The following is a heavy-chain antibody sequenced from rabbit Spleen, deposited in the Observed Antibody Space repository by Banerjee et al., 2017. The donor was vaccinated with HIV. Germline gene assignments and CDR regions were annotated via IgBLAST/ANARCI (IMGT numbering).Heavy chain of an antibody. J-gene: IGHJ6*01. CDR1: GFSFISYY. V-gene: IGHV1S40*01. D-gene: IGHD8-1*01. CDR3: ARDAGTSFSTYGLDL. CDR2: IAGGSSDFT. Sequence: QSLEESGGDLVKPGASLTLTCTASGFSFISYYMCWVRQAPGKGLEWISCIAGGSSDFTYSATWAKGRFTRSKTSSTTVTLQMTSLTVADTATYFCARDAGTSFSTYGLDLWGQGTLVTVS.